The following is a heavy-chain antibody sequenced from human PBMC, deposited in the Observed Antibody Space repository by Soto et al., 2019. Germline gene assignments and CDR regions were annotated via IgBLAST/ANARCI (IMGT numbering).Heavy chain of an antibody. CDR1: GYTFXNYG. D-gene: IGHD3-10*01. CDR2: ISAYNGNT. J-gene: IGHJ5*02. Sequence: ASVKVSCKASGYTFXNYGISWVRQAPGKGLEWMGWISAYNGNTKYAQKFQGRVTMTTDTSTSTAYMELRSRRSDDTAVYYCARGVGSGSYYNQYNWFDPWGQGTLVTVSS. V-gene: IGHV1-18*01. CDR3: ARGVGSGSYYNQYNWFDP.